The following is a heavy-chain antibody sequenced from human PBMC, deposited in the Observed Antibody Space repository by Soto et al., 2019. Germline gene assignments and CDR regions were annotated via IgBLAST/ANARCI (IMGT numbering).Heavy chain of an antibody. D-gene: IGHD6-13*01. V-gene: IGHV3-23*01. CDR2: ISGSGDTT. CDR1: RLTFSSYA. J-gene: IGHJ4*02. CDR3: AKADYSYSWAPGDY. Sequence: EVQLLESGGGLVQPGGSLRLSCVTSRLTFSSYALNWVRQAPGKGLEWVSSISGSGDTTYYADSVKGRFTISRDNSKNTLYLPMNSLRGEDTALYYCAKADYSYSWAPGDYWGQGTLVTVSS.